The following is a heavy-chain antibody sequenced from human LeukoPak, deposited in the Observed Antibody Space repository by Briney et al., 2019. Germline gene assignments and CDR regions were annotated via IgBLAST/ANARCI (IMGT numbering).Heavy chain of an antibody. D-gene: IGHD2-2*02. CDR1: GFTFSSYA. CDR3: ARDRDCSSTSCYNAFDK. V-gene: IGHV3-30*04. CDR2: ISYDGSNQ. J-gene: IGHJ3*02. Sequence: PGGSLRLSCAASGFTFSSYAMHWVRQAPGKGLEWVAVISYDGSNQYYADSVKGRFTISRDNSKNTLYLQMNSLRAEDTAVYYCARDRDCSSTSCYNAFDKWGQGTMVTVSS.